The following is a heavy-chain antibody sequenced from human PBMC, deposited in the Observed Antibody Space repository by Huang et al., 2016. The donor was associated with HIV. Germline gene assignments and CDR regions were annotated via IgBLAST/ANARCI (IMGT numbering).Heavy chain of an antibody. D-gene: IGHD6-13*01. CDR3: ARGYSSSWLYN. CDR1: GFSFSSCN. Sequence: LRLSCAASGFSFSSCNMTWVRQAPGKGLEWLSYISETGSVITYADSVKGRFTVSRDNAKNSLYLQMDSLRAEDTAVYYCARGYSSSWLYNWGQGTLVTVSS. V-gene: IGHV3-48*01. J-gene: IGHJ4*02. CDR2: ISETGSVI.